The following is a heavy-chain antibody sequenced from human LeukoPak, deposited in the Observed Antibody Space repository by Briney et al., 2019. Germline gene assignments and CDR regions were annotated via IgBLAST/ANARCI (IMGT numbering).Heavy chain of an antibody. CDR1: GGTFNSYA. Sequence: ASVKVSCKASGGTFNSYAISWVRQAPGQGLEWMGGIIPIFGTANYAQKFQGRVTITADESTSTAYMELSSLRSEDTAVYYCARPARDPYYYGSGSYYPFDYWGQGTLVTVSS. CDR2: IIPIFGTA. CDR3: ARPARDPYYYGSGSYYPFDY. D-gene: IGHD3-10*01. J-gene: IGHJ4*02. V-gene: IGHV1-69*13.